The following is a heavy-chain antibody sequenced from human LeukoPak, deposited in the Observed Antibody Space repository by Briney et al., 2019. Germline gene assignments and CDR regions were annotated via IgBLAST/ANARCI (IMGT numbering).Heavy chain of an antibody. Sequence: SVKVSCKASGGTFSSYAISWVRQAPGQGLEWMGGIIPIFGTANYAQKSQGRVTITADESTSTAYMELSSLRSEDTAVYYCARETPLVGATLFAFDIWGQGTMVTVSS. V-gene: IGHV1-69*13. D-gene: IGHD1-26*01. CDR2: IIPIFGTA. J-gene: IGHJ3*02. CDR3: ARETPLVGATLFAFDI. CDR1: GGTFSSYA.